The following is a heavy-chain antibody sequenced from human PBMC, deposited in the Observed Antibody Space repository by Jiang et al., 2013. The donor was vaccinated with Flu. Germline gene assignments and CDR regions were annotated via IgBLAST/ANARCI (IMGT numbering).Heavy chain of an antibody. J-gene: IGHJ4*02. CDR3: ARRWLVRPFDY. V-gene: IGHV4-39*01. Sequence: GPGLVKPSETLSLTCTVSGGSISSSSYYWGWIRQPPGKGLEWIGSIYYSGSTYYNPSLKSRVTISVDTSKNQFSLKLSSVTAADTAVYYCARRWLVRPFDYWGQGTLVTVSS. D-gene: IGHD6-19*01. CDR1: GGSISSSSYY. CDR2: IYYSGST.